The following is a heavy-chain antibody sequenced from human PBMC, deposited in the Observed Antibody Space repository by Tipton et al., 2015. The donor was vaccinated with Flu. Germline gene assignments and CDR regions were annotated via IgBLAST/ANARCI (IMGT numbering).Heavy chain of an antibody. J-gene: IGHJ4*02. Sequence: TLSLTCVVSGYSISTGYYWGWIRQPPGKGLEWIGSVSHSGFTYYEPSLKSRVTISLDTFQNQFSLKPISVTAADTAVYYCSRSTYYYGSGSSDYWGQGSLVAVSS. CDR1: GYSISTGYY. V-gene: IGHV4-38-2*01. CDR2: VSHSGFT. CDR3: SRSTYYYGSGSSDY. D-gene: IGHD3-10*01.